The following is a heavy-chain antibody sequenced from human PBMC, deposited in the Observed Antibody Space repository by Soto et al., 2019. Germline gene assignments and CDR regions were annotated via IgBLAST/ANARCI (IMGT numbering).Heavy chain of an antibody. CDR1: GYTFTSYG. V-gene: IGHV1-18*01. CDR3: ARVATYYVIPNWFDP. Sequence: QVQLVQSGAEVKKPGASVQVSCKASGYTFTSYGISWVRQAPGQGLEWMGWISAYNGKTNYAQKFQGRVTMTTDTSTSTAYMELRSLRSDDTAVYYCARVATYYVIPNWFDPWGQGPLVTVSS. J-gene: IGHJ5*02. D-gene: IGHD3-9*01. CDR2: ISAYNGKT.